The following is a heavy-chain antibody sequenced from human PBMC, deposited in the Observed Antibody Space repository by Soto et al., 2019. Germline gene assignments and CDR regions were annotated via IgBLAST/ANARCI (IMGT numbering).Heavy chain of an antibody. J-gene: IGHJ5*02. Sequence: PSETLSLTCSVLDDSISDSRYYWGWIRQSPEKGLEWIGSISHDGHAYYNPPLKSRVTLFADTSRNQFSLKMKSVTVADTALYSCARQVYGDYLGGNWFDPWGQGAPVTVSS. D-gene: IGHD4-17*01. V-gene: IGHV4-39*01. CDR3: ARQVYGDYLGGNWFDP. CDR2: ISHDGHA. CDR1: DDSISDSRYY.